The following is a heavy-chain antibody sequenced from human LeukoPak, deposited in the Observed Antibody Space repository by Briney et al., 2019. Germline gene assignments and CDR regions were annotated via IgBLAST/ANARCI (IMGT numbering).Heavy chain of an antibody. J-gene: IGHJ4*02. CDR2: INSDGSST. V-gene: IGHV3-74*01. CDR3: AKGAVAGTWLDY. Sequence: PGGSLRLSCAASGFTFSSFWMHWVRQAPGKGLVWVSRINSDGSSTSYADSVKGRFTISRDNAKNTLYLQMNSLRAEDTAVYYCAKGAVAGTWLDYWGQGTLVTVSS. CDR1: GFTFSSFW. D-gene: IGHD6-19*01.